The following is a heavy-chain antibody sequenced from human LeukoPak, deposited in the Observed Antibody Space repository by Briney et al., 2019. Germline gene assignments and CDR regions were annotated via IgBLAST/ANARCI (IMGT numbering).Heavy chain of an antibody. J-gene: IGHJ5*02. Sequence: GGSLRLSCAASGFTFSSYWMHWVRQPPGKALVWVSRINSDGSSTSYADSVKGRFTIFRDNAKNTLYLKMNSLRDEDTAVYYCARVYATYYYDSSGYFQFDPWGQGTLVTVSS. CDR3: ARVYATYYYDSSGYFQFDP. V-gene: IGHV3-74*01. CDR2: INSDGSST. D-gene: IGHD3-22*01. CDR1: GFTFSSYW.